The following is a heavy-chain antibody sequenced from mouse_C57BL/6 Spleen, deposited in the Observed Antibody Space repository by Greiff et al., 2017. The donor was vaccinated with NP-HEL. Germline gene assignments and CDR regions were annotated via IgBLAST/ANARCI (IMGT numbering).Heavy chain of an antibody. CDR3: ARSFLLGYFDY. J-gene: IGHJ2*01. V-gene: IGHV1-26*01. CDR1: GYTFTDYY. D-gene: IGHD2-1*01. CDR2: INPNNGGT. Sequence: VQLQQSGPELVKPGASVKISCKASGYTFTDYYMNWVKQSHGKSLEWIGDINPNNGGTSYNQKFKGKATLTVDKSSSTAYMELRSLTSEDSAVYYCARSFLLGYFDYWGQGTTLTVSS.